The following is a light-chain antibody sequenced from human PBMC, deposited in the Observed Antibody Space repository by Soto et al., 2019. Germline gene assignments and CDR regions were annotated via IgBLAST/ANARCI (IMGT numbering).Light chain of an antibody. CDR1: QGIRNN. J-gene: IGKJ1*01. V-gene: IGKV1-6*01. Sequence: AIQMTQSPSSLSASVGDRVTITCRASQGIRNNLGWYQQKPGKAPKLLIYALSSFQSGVPSRFSGSGFGTNFTLTISILQPEDFATYYCLQDYNYPRTFGQGTKVDIK. CDR3: LQDYNYPRT. CDR2: ALS.